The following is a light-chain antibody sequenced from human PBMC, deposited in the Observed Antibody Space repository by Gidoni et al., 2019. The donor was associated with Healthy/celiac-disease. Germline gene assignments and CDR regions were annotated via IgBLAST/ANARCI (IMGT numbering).Light chain of an antibody. V-gene: IGKV2-28*01. Sequence: VVLQFPLSLPVTPGEPASISSRSNQSHLQSNGYNYLDWYFQKPGQSPQLLIYLASTRASGVPDRFSGSGSGTDYTLKITRVEAEDVGVYYCMQALQPPLTFGGGTKVEIK. J-gene: IGKJ4*01. CDR1: QSHLQSNGYNY. CDR2: LAS. CDR3: MQALQPPLT.